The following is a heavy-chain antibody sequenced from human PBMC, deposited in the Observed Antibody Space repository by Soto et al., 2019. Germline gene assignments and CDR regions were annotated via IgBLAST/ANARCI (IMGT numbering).Heavy chain of an antibody. V-gene: IGHV1-69*02. CDR3: ESDACSGGNCDYYYGMDV. Sequence: QVQLVQSGAEVKKPGSSVKVSCKVSGGTFSSYTISWGRQAPGQGLEWMGRIIPILGIADYAQKFQVRVTITADKSKSTASMELSSLRSEDTAVYSCESDACSGGNCDYYYGMDVWGQGTTVTVSS. CDR2: IIPILGIA. D-gene: IGHD2-15*01. J-gene: IGHJ6*02. CDR1: GGTFSSYT.